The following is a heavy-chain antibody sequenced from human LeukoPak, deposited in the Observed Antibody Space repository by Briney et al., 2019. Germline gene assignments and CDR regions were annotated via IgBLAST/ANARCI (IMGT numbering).Heavy chain of an antibody. J-gene: IGHJ3*02. CDR2: INQDGSEI. V-gene: IGHV3-7*01. D-gene: IGHD3-9*01. CDR3: AREGAYIDWPQASDI. Sequence: GGSLRLSCAASGFTFSNYWMSWVRQAPGKGLEWLANINQDGSEIYYVDSVKGRFTISRDNGKNSLYLQINSLRADDTAVYYCAREGAYIDWPQASDIWGQGTMVTVS. CDR1: GFTFSNYW.